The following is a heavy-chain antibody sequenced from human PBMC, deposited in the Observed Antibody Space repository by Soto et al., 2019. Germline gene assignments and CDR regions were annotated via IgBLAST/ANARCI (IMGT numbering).Heavy chain of an antibody. CDR1: GGSISSSNW. J-gene: IGHJ5*02. Sequence: SETLSLTCAVSGGSISSSNWWSWVRQPPGKGLEWIGEIYHSGSTNYNPSLKSRVTISVDTSKNQFSLKLSSVTAADTAVYYCQSHAFKNWFDPWGPGTLVTVSS. CDR2: IYHSGST. V-gene: IGHV4-4*02. CDR3: QSHAFKNWFDP.